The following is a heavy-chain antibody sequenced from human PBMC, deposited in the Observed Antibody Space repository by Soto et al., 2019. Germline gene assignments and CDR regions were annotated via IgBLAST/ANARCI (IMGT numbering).Heavy chain of an antibody. J-gene: IGHJ4*02. CDR3: ARGVLLWFEEFFFDY. Sequence: PSETLSLTCTVSGGSISSGGYYWSWIRQHPGKGLEWIGYIYYSGSTYYNPSLKSRVTISVDTSKNQFSLKLSSVTAADTAVYYCARGVLLWFEEFFFDYWGQGTLVTVSS. CDR2: IYYSGST. D-gene: IGHD3-10*01. CDR1: GGSISSGGYY. V-gene: IGHV4-31*03.